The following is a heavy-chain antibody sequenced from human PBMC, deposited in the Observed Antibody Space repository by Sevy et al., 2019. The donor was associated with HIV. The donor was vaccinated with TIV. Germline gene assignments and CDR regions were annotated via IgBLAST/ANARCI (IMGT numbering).Heavy chain of an antibody. CDR3: ARDRVVTTVTPFDY. Sequence: GGSLRLSCAASGFTFSTYSMNWVRQAPGKGLEWLSYISSSGTTIYYTDSVKGRFTISRDKAKNSLYLQMNSLRDEDTAVYYCARDRVVTTVTPFDYWGQGTLVTVSS. CDR2: ISSSGTTI. V-gene: IGHV3-48*02. J-gene: IGHJ4*02. CDR1: GFTFSTYS. D-gene: IGHD4-17*01.